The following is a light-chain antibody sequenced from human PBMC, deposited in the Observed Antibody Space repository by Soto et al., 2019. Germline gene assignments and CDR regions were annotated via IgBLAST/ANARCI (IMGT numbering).Light chain of an antibody. J-gene: IGKJ1*01. Sequence: EIVMTQSPATLSVSPGERATLSCRASQSVSSNLAWYQQKPGQAPRLLIYGASTRATGIPARFSGSGSGTEFTLTISSLQSEDFAVHYGQQYNNWPPWTFGQGTKVEIK. V-gene: IGKV3-15*01. CDR2: GAS. CDR1: QSVSSN. CDR3: QQYNNWPPWT.